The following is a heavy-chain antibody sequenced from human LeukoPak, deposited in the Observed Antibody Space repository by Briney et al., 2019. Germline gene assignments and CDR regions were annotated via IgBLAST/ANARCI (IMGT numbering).Heavy chain of an antibody. Sequence: SETLSLTCAVYGGSLSGYYWSWIRHPPEEGLEWIGELNDSGSTNYNPSLKSRVTISVDTSKNQFSLKLSSVTAADTAVYYCARGLMGATTGPYYFDYWGQGTLVTVSS. CDR3: ARGLMGATTGPYYFDY. V-gene: IGHV4-34*01. CDR1: GGSLSGYY. D-gene: IGHD1-26*01. J-gene: IGHJ4*02. CDR2: LNDSGST.